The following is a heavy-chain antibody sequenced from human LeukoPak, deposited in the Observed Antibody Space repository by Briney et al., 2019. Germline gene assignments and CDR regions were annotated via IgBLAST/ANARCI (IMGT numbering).Heavy chain of an antibody. Sequence: PGGSLRLSCAASGFTVSSNDMSWVRQAPGKGLEWVSVIYSGGTTYYADSVKGRFTISRDNSKNTLYLQMNSLRAEDTAVYYCARSPPAEMATTGVDYWGQGTLVTVSS. CDR3: ARSPPAEMATTGVDY. CDR1: GFTVSSND. J-gene: IGHJ4*02. D-gene: IGHD5-24*01. V-gene: IGHV3-53*05. CDR2: IYSGGTT.